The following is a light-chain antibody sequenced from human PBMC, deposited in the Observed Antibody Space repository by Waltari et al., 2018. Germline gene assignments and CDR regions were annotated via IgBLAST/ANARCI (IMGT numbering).Light chain of an antibody. CDR1: SNDVGGYNS. V-gene: IGLV2-14*01. Sequence: QSALTQPASVSGSPGQSVTIFCTGTSNDVGGYNSVSWYQEQPGQAPRVIIYDVSDRPSGVSDRFSGSQSGNTASLTISGLQAEDEADYYCSSQSSNNVVLFGGGTKLTVL. J-gene: IGLJ2*01. CDR2: DVS. CDR3: SSQSSNNVVL.